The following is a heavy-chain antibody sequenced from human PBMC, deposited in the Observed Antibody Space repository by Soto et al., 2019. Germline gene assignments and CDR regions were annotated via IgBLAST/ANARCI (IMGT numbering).Heavy chain of an antibody. V-gene: IGHV3-15*07. CDR2: IKSKTDGGTT. CDR3: TTDPSVLWFGELDY. D-gene: IGHD3-10*01. J-gene: IGHJ4*02. Sequence: EVQLVESGGGLVKPGGSLRLSCAASGFTFSNAWMNWVRQAPGKGLEWVGRIKSKTDGGTTDYAAPVKGRFTISRDDSNNTLYLQMNSLKAEDTAVYYCTTDPSVLWFGELDYWGQGTLVTVSS. CDR1: GFTFSNAW.